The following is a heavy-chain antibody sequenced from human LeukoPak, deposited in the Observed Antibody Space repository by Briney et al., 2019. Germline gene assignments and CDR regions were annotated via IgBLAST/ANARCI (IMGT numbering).Heavy chain of an antibody. J-gene: IGHJ4*02. Sequence: KPSETLSLTCTVSGVSISSFFWSWVRQPAGKGLEWIGRIYTSGGTNYNPSLKGRVTVSVDTSKNHFSLKLSSVTATDTAVYYCARDLRGDGGHFDYWGQGTLVTVSS. V-gene: IGHV4-4*07. CDR2: IYTSGGT. CDR3: ARDLRGDGGHFDY. D-gene: IGHD4-23*01. CDR1: GVSISSFF.